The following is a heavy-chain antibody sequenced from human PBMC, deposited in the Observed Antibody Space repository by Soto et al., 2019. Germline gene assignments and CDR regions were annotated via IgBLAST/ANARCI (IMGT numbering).Heavy chain of an antibody. CDR1: GYTFTSYG. Sequence: ASVKVSCKASGYTFTSYGISWVRRAPGQGLEWMGWISAYNGNTNYAQKLQGRVTMTTDTSTSTAYMELRSLRSDDTAVYYCARGGSSGWRAEYFQHWGQGTLVTVSS. J-gene: IGHJ1*01. D-gene: IGHD6-19*01. CDR3: ARGGSSGWRAEYFQH. CDR2: ISAYNGNT. V-gene: IGHV1-18*01.